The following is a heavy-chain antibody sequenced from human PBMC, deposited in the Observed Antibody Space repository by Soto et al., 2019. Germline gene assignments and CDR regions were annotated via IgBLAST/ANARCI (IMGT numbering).Heavy chain of an antibody. CDR1: GGSISNYY. CDR3: ARSLGAHGDHYYYGMDV. V-gene: IGHV4-59*01. CDR2: VYYTGST. J-gene: IGHJ6*02. D-gene: IGHD4-17*01. Sequence: SETLSLTCTVSGGSISNYYWNWVRQPPGKGLEWIGYVYYTGSTKYNPSLKSRVTISADTSNNQFSLKLISVTAADTAVYYCARSLGAHGDHYYYGMDVWGQGTAVTSSS.